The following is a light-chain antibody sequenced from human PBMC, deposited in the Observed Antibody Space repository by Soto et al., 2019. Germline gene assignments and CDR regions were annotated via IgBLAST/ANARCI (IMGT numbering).Light chain of an antibody. V-gene: IGKV3-15*01. CDR1: QSVSAN. CDR3: QQYEDWPGT. CDR2: AAS. Sequence: EVVMAQSPATVSVSPGAGATLSCRVSQSVSANVAWYHQKPGQAPRLLIYAASSRATGIPDRFSASGSGTEFTLTISSRQSEDFGLYYCQQYEDWPGTFGQGTKVEV. J-gene: IGKJ1*01.